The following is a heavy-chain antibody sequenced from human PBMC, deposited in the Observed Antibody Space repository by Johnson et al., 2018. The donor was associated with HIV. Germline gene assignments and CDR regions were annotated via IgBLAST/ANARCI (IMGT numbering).Heavy chain of an antibody. CDR3: VKDLWGGSYLDVFDI. J-gene: IGHJ3*02. CDR2: ISYDGSNK. Sequence: VQLVESGGGVVQPGRSLRLSCAASGFTFSSYWMSWVRQAPGKGLEWVAVISYDGSNKYYADSVKGRFTISRDNSKNTLYLQMNSLRAEDTAVYYCVKDLWGGSYLDVFDIWGQGTMVTVSS. CDR1: GFTFSSYW. V-gene: IGHV3-30*18. D-gene: IGHD1-26*01.